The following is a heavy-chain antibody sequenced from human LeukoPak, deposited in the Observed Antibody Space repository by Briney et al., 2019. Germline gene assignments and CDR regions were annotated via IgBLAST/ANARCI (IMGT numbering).Heavy chain of an antibody. CDR3: ARVPSGWRFDY. CDR1: ADRVSSNSAT. Sequence: SQTLSLTCAIYADRVSSNSATWHWLRQSPSRGLEWLGRTYYRSNRYNDYTVCVKSRRTINPETSKNHLSLQLNSVPPEDTAVYYCARVPSGWRFDYWGQGTLVTVPS. CDR2: TYYRSNRYN. D-gene: IGHD6-25*01. J-gene: IGHJ4*02. V-gene: IGHV6-1*01.